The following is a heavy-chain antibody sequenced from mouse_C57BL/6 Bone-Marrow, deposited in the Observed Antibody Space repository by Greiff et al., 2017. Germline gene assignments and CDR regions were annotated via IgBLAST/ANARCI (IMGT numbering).Heavy chain of an antibody. V-gene: IGHV1-82*01. Sequence: VQLQQSGPELVKPGASVKMSCTASGFAFSSSWMNWVKQRPGKGLEWIGPIYPGGGDTNYTGNFKGQATLTADKSSSTAYMQLSSLASEDSAVYFCARGGYGAGFAYWGQGTLVTVSA. CDR1: GFAFSSSW. CDR2: IYPGGGDT. CDR3: ARGGYGAGFAY. J-gene: IGHJ3*01. D-gene: IGHD2-2*01.